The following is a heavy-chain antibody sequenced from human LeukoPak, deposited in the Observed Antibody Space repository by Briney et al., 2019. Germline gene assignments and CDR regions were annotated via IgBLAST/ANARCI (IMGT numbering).Heavy chain of an antibody. Sequence: TSETLSLTCTVSGGSISSYYWSWLRQPAGKGLEWIGRIYTSGSTNYNPSLKSRIIMSVDTSKNQFSLKLSSVTAADTAVYYCARDGYGSGRLPGDWGQGTLVTVSS. CDR2: IYTSGST. D-gene: IGHD3-10*01. J-gene: IGHJ4*02. CDR3: ARDGYGSGRLPGD. V-gene: IGHV4-4*07. CDR1: GGSISSYY.